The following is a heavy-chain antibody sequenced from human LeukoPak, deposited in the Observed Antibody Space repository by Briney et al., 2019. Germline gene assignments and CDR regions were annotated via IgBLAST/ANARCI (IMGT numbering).Heavy chain of an antibody. Sequence: PGGSLRLSCAASGFTFSSYSMNWVRHAPGKGLEWVSSISSSSSYIYYADSVKGRFTISRDNAKNSLYLQMNSLRAEDTAVYYCARVIEARQQLGNYFDYWGQGTLVTVSS. V-gene: IGHV3-21*01. CDR2: ISSSSSYI. D-gene: IGHD6-13*01. J-gene: IGHJ4*02. CDR1: GFTFSSYS. CDR3: ARVIEARQQLGNYFDY.